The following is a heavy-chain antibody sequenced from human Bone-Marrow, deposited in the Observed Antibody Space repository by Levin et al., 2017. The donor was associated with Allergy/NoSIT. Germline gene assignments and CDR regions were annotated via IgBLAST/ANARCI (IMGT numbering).Heavy chain of an antibody. D-gene: IGHD3-9*01. V-gene: IGHV1-58*01. CDR3: AAGVLRYFDWLV. Sequence: SVKVSCKASGFTFTSSAVQWVRQARGQRLEWIGWIVVGSGNTNYAQKFQERVTITRDMSTSTAYMELSSLRSEDTAVYYCAAGVLRYFDWLVWGQGTLVTVSS. CDR2: IVVGSGNT. CDR1: GFTFTSSA. J-gene: IGHJ4*02.